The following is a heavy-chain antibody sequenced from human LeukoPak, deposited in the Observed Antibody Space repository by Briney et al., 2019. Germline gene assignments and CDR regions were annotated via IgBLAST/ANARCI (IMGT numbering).Heavy chain of an antibody. J-gene: IGHJ3*02. V-gene: IGHV1-18*01. CDR1: GYTFTSYG. D-gene: IGHD3-9*01. Sequence: ASVKVSCKASGYTFTSYGISWVRQAPGQGVEWMGWISAYNGNTNYAQKLQGRVTMTTDTSTSTAYMVLRSLRSDGTAVYYCARGGYEILTRRGAFDIWGQGTMVTVSS. CDR3: ARGGYEILTRRGAFDI. CDR2: ISAYNGNT.